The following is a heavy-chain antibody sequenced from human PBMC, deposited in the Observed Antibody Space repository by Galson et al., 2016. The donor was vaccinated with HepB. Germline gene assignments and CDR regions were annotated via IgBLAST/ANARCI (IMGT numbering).Heavy chain of an antibody. V-gene: IGHV4-34*01. D-gene: IGHD4-17*01. J-gene: IGHJ6*03. CDR1: GGSFSGYY. CDR2: INHSGST. CDR3: ARGDNPDYGDYASAYYYMDV. Sequence: LTCAVYGGSFSGYYWSWIRQPPGKGLEWIGEINHSGSTNYNPSLKSRVTISVDTSKNQFSLKLSSVTAADTAVYSCARGDNPDYGDYASAYYYMDVRGKGTTATVSS.